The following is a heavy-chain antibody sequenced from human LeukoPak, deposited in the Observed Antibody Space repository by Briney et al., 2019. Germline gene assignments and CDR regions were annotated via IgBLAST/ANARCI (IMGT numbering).Heavy chain of an antibody. Sequence: ASVKVSCKASGYTFTGYYMHWVRQAPGQGPEWMGWINPNSGGTNYAQKFQGRVTMTRDTSISTAYMELSRLRSDDTAVYYCARERYCSSTSCYTESDAFDIWGQGTMVTVSS. J-gene: IGHJ3*02. D-gene: IGHD2-2*02. CDR1: GYTFTGYY. V-gene: IGHV1-2*02. CDR3: ARERYCSSTSCYTESDAFDI. CDR2: INPNSGGT.